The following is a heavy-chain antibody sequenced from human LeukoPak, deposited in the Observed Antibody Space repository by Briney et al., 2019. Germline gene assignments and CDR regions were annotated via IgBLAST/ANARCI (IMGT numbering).Heavy chain of an antibody. D-gene: IGHD3-16*02. CDR2: ISNDGSTK. V-gene: IGHV3-30*18. J-gene: IGHJ4*02. Sequence: PGGSLRLSCAASGFTFSDYYMSWIRQAPGKGLEWVAVISNDGSTKKYADSVKGRFTISRDNSKNTLYVQMNSLRADDAAVYYCAKGRSSYPMDYIFDFWGQGTLVTVSS. CDR3: AKGRSSYPMDYIFDF. CDR1: GFTFSDYY.